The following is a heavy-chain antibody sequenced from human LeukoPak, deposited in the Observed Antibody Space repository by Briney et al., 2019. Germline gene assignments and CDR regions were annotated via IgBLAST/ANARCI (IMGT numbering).Heavy chain of an antibody. D-gene: IGHD6-13*01. CDR2: INHSGST. J-gene: IGHJ6*02. Sequence: SETLSLTCAVYGGSFSGYYWSWIRQPPGKGLEWIGEINHSGSTNYNPSLKSRVTISVDTSKNQFSLKLSSVTAADTAVYYCARGPGSSWYYYYGMGVWGQGTTVTVSS. V-gene: IGHV4-34*01. CDR1: GGSFSGYY. CDR3: ARGPGSSWYYYYGMGV.